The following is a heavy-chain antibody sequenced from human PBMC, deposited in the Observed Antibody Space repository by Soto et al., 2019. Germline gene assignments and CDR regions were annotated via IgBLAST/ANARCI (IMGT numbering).Heavy chain of an antibody. CDR1: GFTFSSYG. CDR2: ISYDGSNK. D-gene: IGHD1-26*01. CDR3: AKDKIGGSYLGPFDY. V-gene: IGHV3-30*18. J-gene: IGHJ4*02. Sequence: PGESLRLSCAASGFTFSSYGMHWVRQAPGKGLEWVAVISYDGSNKYYADSVKGRFTISRDNSKNTLYLQMNSLRAEDTAVYYCAKDKIGGSYLGPFDYWGQGT.